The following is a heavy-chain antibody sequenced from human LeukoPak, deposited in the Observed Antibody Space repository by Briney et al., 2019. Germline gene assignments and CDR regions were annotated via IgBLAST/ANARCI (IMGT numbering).Heavy chain of an antibody. CDR1: GFTFSSYA. D-gene: IGHD3-3*01. J-gene: IGHJ6*02. Sequence: PGGSLRLSCAASGFTFSSYAMSWVRQAPGKGLEWVSAISGSGGSTYYADSVKGRFTISRDNSKNTLYLQMNSLRAEDTAVYYCARDLRVRNYDFWSGRNYYYYGVDVWGQGTTVTVSS. V-gene: IGHV3-23*01. CDR3: ARDLRVRNYDFWSGRNYYYYGVDV. CDR2: ISGSGGST.